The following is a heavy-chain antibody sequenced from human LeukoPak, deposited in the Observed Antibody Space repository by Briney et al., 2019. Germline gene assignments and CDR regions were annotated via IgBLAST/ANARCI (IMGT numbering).Heavy chain of an antibody. J-gene: IGHJ4*02. CDR2: ISGRGGRT. CDR3: ANLPTLGVSGWDY. CDR1: GFPFTTYA. D-gene: IGHD6-19*01. Sequence: GGSLRLSCAASGFPFTTYAMSWVRQAPGKGLEWVSAISGRGGRTYYADSVKGRFTISRDNSKNTLSLQMNSLRPEDTAVYYCANLPTLGVSGWDYWGQGTLVTVSS. V-gene: IGHV3-23*01.